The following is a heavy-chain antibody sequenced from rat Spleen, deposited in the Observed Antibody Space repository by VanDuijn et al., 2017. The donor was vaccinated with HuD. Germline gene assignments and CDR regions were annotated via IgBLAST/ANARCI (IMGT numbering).Heavy chain of an antibody. V-gene: IGHV5-29*01. Sequence: EVQLVESGGGLVQPGRSLKLSCAVSGFTFSNYGMAWVRQTPTKGLEWVATISYDGSSTYYRDSVKGRFTISRDNAKSTLYLQMDSLRSEDTATYYCAGGYTDYWGQGVMVTVSS. CDR2: ISYDGSST. J-gene: IGHJ2*01. CDR3: AGGYTDY. D-gene: IGHD1-11*01. CDR1: GFTFSNYG.